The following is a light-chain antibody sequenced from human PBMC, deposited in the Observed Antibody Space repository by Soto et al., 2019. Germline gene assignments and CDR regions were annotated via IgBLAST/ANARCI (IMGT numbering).Light chain of an antibody. V-gene: IGLV1-44*01. J-gene: IGLJ1*01. CDR3: AAWDDSLNGRV. CDR2: SNN. Sequence: QSVLTQPPSASGTPGQRVTISCSGSSSNIGSNTVNWYQQLPGTAPTLLIYSNNQRPSGVPDRFSGSPSGTSASLAISGLQSEDEADYYCAAWDDSLNGRVFGTGTKVTVL. CDR1: SSNIGSNT.